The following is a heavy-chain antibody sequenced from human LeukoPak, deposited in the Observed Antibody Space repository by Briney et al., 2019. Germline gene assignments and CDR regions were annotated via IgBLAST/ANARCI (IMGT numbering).Heavy chain of an antibody. CDR3: ARDQRGGRISWYSHFDF. CDR1: GYTFTPYY. V-gene: IGHV1-46*01. Sequence: ASVKASCKAYGYTFTPYYMHWVRQAPGQGLEWMGIINPTSANTRYAQKFQGRVTMTRDTSTSTVYMELSSLTSEDTAVYYCARDQRGGRISWYSHFDFWGQGTLVTVSS. J-gene: IGHJ4*02. CDR2: INPTSANT. D-gene: IGHD6-13*01.